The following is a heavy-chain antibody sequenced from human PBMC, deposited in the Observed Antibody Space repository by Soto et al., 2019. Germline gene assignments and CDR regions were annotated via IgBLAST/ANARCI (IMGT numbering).Heavy chain of an antibody. Sequence: SETLSLTCTVSGGSIRSYYWSWIRQPPGKGLEWIGYISYSGSTNYNPSLKSRLTISVDTSKNQFSLKLSSVTAADTAVYYCARHTATRPFDYWGQGTLVTVSS. CDR1: GGSIRSYY. CDR2: ISYSGST. V-gene: IGHV4-59*08. CDR3: ARHTATRPFDY. J-gene: IGHJ4*02. D-gene: IGHD4-17*01.